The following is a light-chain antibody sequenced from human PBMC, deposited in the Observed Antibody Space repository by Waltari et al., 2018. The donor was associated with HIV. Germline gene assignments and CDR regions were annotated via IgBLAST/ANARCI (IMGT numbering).Light chain of an antibody. CDR3: QVWDTSVV. V-gene: IGLV3-9*01. CDR1: NIGSKI. Sequence: SYELRQALSLSVALGQTAKMPCGGRNIGSKIVNGYQQRPGLAPVLVIYGDSHRPSGIPERFSGSTSGNTATLTISGAQGADEGDYYCQVWDTSVVFGGGTKLTV. CDR2: GDS. J-gene: IGLJ3*02.